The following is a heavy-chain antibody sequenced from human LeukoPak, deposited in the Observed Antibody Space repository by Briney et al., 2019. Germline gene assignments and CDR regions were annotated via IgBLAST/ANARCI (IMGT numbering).Heavy chain of an antibody. CDR2: INPNSGGT. Sequence: GASVKVSCKASGYTFTGYYMHWVRQAPGQGLEWMGWINPNSGGTNYAQKFQGWVTMTRDTSISTAYMELSRLRSDDTAVYYCARGDPAYGSGSHYNWGFDPWGQGTLVTVSS. CDR3: ARGDPAYGSGSHYNWGFDP. D-gene: IGHD3-10*01. V-gene: IGHV1-2*04. J-gene: IGHJ5*02. CDR1: GYTFTGYY.